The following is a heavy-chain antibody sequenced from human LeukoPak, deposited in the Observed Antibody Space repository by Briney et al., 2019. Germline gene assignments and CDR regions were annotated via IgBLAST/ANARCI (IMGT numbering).Heavy chain of an antibody. Sequence: GGSLRLSCAASGFTVSSNYMSWVHQAPGKGLEWVSVIYSGGSTYYADSVKGRFTISRDNSKNTLYLQMNSLRAEDTAVYYCARSPITIFGVVRRYYYYGMDVWGQGTTVTVSS. CDR1: GFTVSSNY. CDR3: ARSPITIFGVVRRYYYYGMDV. D-gene: IGHD3-3*01. V-gene: IGHV3-66*01. CDR2: IYSGGST. J-gene: IGHJ6*02.